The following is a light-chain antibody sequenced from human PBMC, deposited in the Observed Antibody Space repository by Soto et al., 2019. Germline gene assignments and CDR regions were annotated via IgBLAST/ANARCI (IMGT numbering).Light chain of an antibody. Sequence: QSALTQPASVSGSPGQSITISCTGTSSDVGSYNLVSWYQRHPGKAPKLIIYEGTKRPSGVSNRFSGSKSGNTASLTISGLQAEDEADYYCCSYAGSTILVFGGGTKLTV. CDR3: CSYAGSTILV. CDR1: SSDVGSYNL. CDR2: EGT. J-gene: IGLJ2*01. V-gene: IGLV2-23*01.